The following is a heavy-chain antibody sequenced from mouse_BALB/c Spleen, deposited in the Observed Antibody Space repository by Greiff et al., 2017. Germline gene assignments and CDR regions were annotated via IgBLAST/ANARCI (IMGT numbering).Heavy chain of an antibody. CDR3: ARYRYDWYFDV. J-gene: IGHJ1*01. V-gene: IGHV2-4-1*01. CDR1: GFSLTSSG. CDR2: IWSGGST. D-gene: IGHD2-14*01. Sequence: VKLMESGPGLVQPSQSLSITCTVSGFSLTSSGVHWVRQSPGKGLEWLGVIWSGGSTDYNAAFISRLSISKDNSKSQVFVKMNRLQANDTAIYYCARYRYDWYFDVWGAGTTGTVSS.